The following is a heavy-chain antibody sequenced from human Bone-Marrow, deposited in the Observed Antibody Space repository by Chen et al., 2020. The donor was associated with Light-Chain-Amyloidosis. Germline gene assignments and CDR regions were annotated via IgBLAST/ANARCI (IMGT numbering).Heavy chain of an antibody. CDR2: IYPDDSDA. Sequence: EVQLEQSGPEVKKPGESLKISCKGSGYTFPNYWIGWVRQMPGKGLEWMGVIYPDDSDASYSPSFEGQVTIPADKSITTAYLQWRSLKASDTAMYYCARRIDGYNFDYWGQGTLVTVSS. CDR1: GYTFPNYW. D-gene: IGHD5-12*01. J-gene: IGHJ4*02. CDR3: ARRIDGYNFDY. V-gene: IGHV5-51*01.